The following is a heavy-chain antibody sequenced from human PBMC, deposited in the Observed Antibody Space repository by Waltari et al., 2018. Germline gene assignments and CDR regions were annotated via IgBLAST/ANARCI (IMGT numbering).Heavy chain of an antibody. Sequence: EVQLVESGGGLAQPGGSLRLSCAASGFTFSSYWGLWVRQAPGKGLVWVSRIHSDGSSTSYADSVKGRFTISRDNAKNTLYLQMNSLRAEDTAVYYCARELYGDYGVDYWGQGTLVTVSS. J-gene: IGHJ4*02. D-gene: IGHD4-17*01. CDR1: GFTFSSYW. V-gene: IGHV3-74*01. CDR3: ARELYGDYGVDY. CDR2: IHSDGSST.